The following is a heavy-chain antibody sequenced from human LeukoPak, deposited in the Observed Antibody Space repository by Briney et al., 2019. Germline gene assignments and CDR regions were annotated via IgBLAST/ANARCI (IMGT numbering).Heavy chain of an antibody. CDR2: IYHSGST. D-gene: IGHD2-2*01. Sequence: TPSETLSLTCAVSGYSISSGYYWGWIRQPPGKGLEWIGSIYHSGSTYYNPSLKSRVTISVDTSKNQFSLKLSSVTAADTAVYSCASLDIVVVPAAIGWFDPWGQGTLVTISS. CDR3: ASLDIVVVPAAIGWFDP. V-gene: IGHV4-38-2*01. J-gene: IGHJ5*02. CDR1: GYSISSGYY.